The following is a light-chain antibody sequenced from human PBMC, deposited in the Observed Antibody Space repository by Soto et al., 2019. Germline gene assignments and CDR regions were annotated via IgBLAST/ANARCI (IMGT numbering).Light chain of an antibody. CDR1: SSDVGGYKY. Sequence: QSVLTQPASVSGSPGQSITISCTGTSSDVGGYKYVSWYQQHPGKAPKLIIYEVSNRPSGVSNRFSGSKSGNTASLTISGLQGEDEADYYCSAYTVSRTYVFGTGTKGTVL. V-gene: IGLV2-14*01. CDR3: SAYTVSRTYV. CDR2: EVS. J-gene: IGLJ1*01.